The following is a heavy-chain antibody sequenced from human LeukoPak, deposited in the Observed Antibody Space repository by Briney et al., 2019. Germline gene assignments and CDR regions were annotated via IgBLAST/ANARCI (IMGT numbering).Heavy chain of an antibody. CDR3: ARDELHTGTYFPFDY. Sequence: GGSLRLSCAASGFTLSSYSLNWVRLAPGKGLEWVSSISSSGSYIYYADSVKGRFTISRDNAKNSLYLQMNSLRAEDTAVYYCARDELHTGTYFPFDYWGQGTLVTVSS. CDR2: ISSSGSYI. V-gene: IGHV3-21*01. CDR1: GFTLSSYS. D-gene: IGHD1-26*01. J-gene: IGHJ4*02.